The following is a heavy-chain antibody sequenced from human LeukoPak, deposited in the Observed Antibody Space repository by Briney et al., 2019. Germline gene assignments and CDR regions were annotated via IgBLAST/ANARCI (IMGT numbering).Heavy chain of an antibody. J-gene: IGHJ5*02. CDR1: GGSISSYY. CDR2: IYYSGST. D-gene: IGHD6-19*01. CDR3: ARVGVGYSSGWYGNWFDP. Sequence: SETLSLTCTVSGGSISSYYWSWIRQPPGKGLEWIGYIYYSGSTNYNPSLKSRVTISVDTSKNQFSLKLSSVTAADTAVYHCARVGVGYSSGWYGNWFDPWGQGTLVTVSS. V-gene: IGHV4-59*01.